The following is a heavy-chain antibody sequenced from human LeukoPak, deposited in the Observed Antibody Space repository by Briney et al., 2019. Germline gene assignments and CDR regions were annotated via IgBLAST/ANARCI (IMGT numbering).Heavy chain of an antibody. CDR1: GGSISSGGYY. D-gene: IGHD5-24*01. Sequence: PSETLSLTCTVSGGSISSGGYYWSWIRQPPGKGLEWIGYIYHSGSTYYNPSLKSRVTISVDTSKNQFSLKLSSVTAADTAVYCCAREVDGTGGFDPWGQGTLVTVSS. CDR2: IYHSGST. V-gene: IGHV4-30-2*01. J-gene: IGHJ5*02. CDR3: AREVDGTGGFDP.